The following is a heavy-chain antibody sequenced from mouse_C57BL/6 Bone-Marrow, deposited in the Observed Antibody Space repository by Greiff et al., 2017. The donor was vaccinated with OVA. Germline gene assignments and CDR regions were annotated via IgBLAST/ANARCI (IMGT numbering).Heavy chain of an antibody. CDR2: INYDGSST. V-gene: IGHV5-16*01. J-gene: IGHJ1*03. CDR1: GFTFSDDY. Sequence: EVKLVESEGGLVQPGSSMKLSCTASGFTFSDDYMAWVRQVPEKGLEWVANINYDGSSTYYLDSLKSRFIISRDNAKNILYLQMSSLKSEDTATYYCARDGILSYWYFGVWGTATTVTVSS. D-gene: IGHD4-1*01. CDR3: ARDGILSYWYFGV.